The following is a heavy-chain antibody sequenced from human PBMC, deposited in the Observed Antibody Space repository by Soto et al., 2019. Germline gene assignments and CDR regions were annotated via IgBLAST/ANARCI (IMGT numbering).Heavy chain of an antibody. Sequence: GGSLRLSCAASGFTFSNYGMHWVRQAPGKGLEWVAIIWHDGNNKYYADSVRGRFIISRDNSKSRLYLQMNSLRAEDTAVYYCASDLVGASDSYGLDVWGQGTPVTVSS. D-gene: IGHD1-26*01. CDR3: ASDLVGASDSYGLDV. CDR1: GFTFSNYG. V-gene: IGHV3-33*01. CDR2: IWHDGNNK. J-gene: IGHJ6*02.